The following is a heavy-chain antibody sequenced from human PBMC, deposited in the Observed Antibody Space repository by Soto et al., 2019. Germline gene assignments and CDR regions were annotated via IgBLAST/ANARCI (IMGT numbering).Heavy chain of an antibody. D-gene: IGHD6-19*01. CDR1: GGSISSYY. J-gene: IGHJ4*02. Sequence: SETLSLTCTVSGGSISSYYWSWIRQPPGKGLEWIGYIYYSGSTNYNPSLKSRVTISVDTSKNQFSLRLSSVTAADTAVYYCARSSGWYPYFDYWGQGTLVTVSS. V-gene: IGHV4-59*01. CDR3: ARSSGWYPYFDY. CDR2: IYYSGST.